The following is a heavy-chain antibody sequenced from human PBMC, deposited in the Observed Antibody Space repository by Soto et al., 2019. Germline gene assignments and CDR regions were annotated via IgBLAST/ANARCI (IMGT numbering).Heavy chain of an antibody. D-gene: IGHD6-19*01. CDR3: AREDSIIIPAVADF. J-gene: IGHJ4*02. CDR2: VSKSDYT. V-gene: IGHV3-21*01. CDR1: GFNFRNYG. Sequence: GGSLRLSCAVSGFNFRNYGINWVRQAPGKGLEWVSSVSKSDYTYYSESVKDRFTVSRDNAKNSVSLQMNNLRAEDTAVYYCAREDSIIIPAVADFWGQGTLVTVSS.